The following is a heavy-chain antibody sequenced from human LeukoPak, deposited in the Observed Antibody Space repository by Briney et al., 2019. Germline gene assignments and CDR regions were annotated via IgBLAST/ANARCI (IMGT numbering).Heavy chain of an antibody. J-gene: IGHJ6*02. CDR1: GGSISSSSYY. Sequence: SETLFLTCTVSGGSISSSSYYWGWIRQPPGKGLEWIGSIYYSGSTYYNPSLKSRVTISVDTSKNQFSLKLSSVTAADTAVYYCARDSMVRGVTTGYYYGMDVWGQGTTVTVSS. CDR3: ARDSMVRGVTTGYYYGMDV. V-gene: IGHV4-39*07. D-gene: IGHD3-10*01. CDR2: IYYSGST.